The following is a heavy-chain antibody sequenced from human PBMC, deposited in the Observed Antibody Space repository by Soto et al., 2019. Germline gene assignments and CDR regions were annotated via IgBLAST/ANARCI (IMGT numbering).Heavy chain of an antibody. CDR3: ARGLDGGWFDP. V-gene: IGHV1-69*02. Sequence: QVQLVQSGAEVKKPGSSVKVSCKASGGTFSSYTISWVRQAPGQGLEWMGRIIPILGIANYAQKFKGRVTITADKSTSTAYMELSSLRSEDTAVYYCARGLDGGWFDPWGQGTLVTVSS. CDR1: GGTFSSYT. J-gene: IGHJ5*02. CDR2: IIPILGIA. D-gene: IGHD4-17*01.